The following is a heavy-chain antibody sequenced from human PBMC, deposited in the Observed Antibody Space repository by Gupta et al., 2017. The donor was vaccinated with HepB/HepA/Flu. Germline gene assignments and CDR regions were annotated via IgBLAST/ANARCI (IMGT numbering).Heavy chain of an antibody. V-gene: IGHV3-23*01. D-gene: IGHD3-10*01. CDR2: IARGGYYT. CDR3: VKYTISETLGEH. CDR1: GFTFSSYA. Sequence: EVQLLESGGGLVQPGGSLSLSCAASGFTFSSYAMAWVRQAPGKGLEWVAGIARGGYYTFYAGSVRGRFTISRDNSKNTLYLQMASLRAEDTAIYYCVKYTISETLGEHWGQGAPVTVSS. J-gene: IGHJ4*02.